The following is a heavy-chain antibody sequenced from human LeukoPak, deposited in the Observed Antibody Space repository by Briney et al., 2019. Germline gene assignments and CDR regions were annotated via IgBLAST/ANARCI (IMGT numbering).Heavy chain of an antibody. CDR1: GAFLSSVY. CDR3: ARGITYYYDSSGSDAFDI. D-gene: IGHD3-22*01. CDR2: THYSVST. J-gene: IGHJ3*02. Sequence: PSQTLSLTCTVSGAFLSSVYWSWIRHPPGKGLEYIGYTHYSVSTNYNPSLKTRVTISVDTSKNQFSLNLSSVTGADTAVYYCARGITYYYDSSGSDAFDIWGQGTMVTVSS. V-gene: IGHV4-59*01.